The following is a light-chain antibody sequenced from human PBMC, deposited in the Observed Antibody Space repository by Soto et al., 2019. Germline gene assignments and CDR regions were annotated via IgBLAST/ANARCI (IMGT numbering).Light chain of an antibody. CDR3: HPYDHVVQ. J-gene: IGKJ1*01. CDR2: GAS. V-gene: IGKV3-20*01. CDR1: QSLTNNY. Sequence: ESVTHWCRASQSLTNNYFAWYQQKPGRALRLLIDGASTRATAIPDRFSGSGSGTDFTLTISRLEPEDVAVYYCHPYDHVVQLGQRAKVAIK.